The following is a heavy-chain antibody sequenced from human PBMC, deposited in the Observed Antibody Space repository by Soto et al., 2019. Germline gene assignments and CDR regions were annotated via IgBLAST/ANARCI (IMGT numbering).Heavy chain of an antibody. Sequence: GASVKVSCKASGYTFTSYAMHWVRQAPGQRLEWMGWINAGNGNTKYSQKFQGRVTITRDTSASTAYMELSSLRSEDTSVYYCARDRKYYYGSGMNYWGQGTRVTVSS. CDR3: ARDRKYYYGSGMNY. J-gene: IGHJ4*02. D-gene: IGHD3-10*01. CDR1: GYTFTSYA. CDR2: INAGNGNT. V-gene: IGHV1-3*01.